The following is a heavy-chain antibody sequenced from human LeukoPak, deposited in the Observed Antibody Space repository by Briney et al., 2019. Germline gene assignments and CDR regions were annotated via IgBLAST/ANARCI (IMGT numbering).Heavy chain of an antibody. CDR1: GDSVSSNNAA. CDR2: TYFRSKWYN. D-gene: IGHD4-23*01. V-gene: IGHV6-1*01. J-gene: IGHJ4*02. CDR3: ARTYGGNCDY. Sequence: SQTLSLTCAISGDSVSSNNAAWNWIRQSPSRGFEWLGRTYFRSKWYNDYAASVKSRITVNPDTSKNHFSLQLRSVTPEDTAVYYCARTYGGNCDYWGQGTPVTVSS.